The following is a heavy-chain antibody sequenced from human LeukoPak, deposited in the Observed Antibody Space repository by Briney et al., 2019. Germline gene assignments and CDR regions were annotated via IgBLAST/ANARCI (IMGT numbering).Heavy chain of an antibody. CDR3: ASRRSPYYDFWSGYYSQDWYFDL. J-gene: IGHJ2*01. Sequence: GVLRLSCGASGFTFSSYEMNWVRQAPGKGLEWVSSISSSSSYIYYADSVKGRFTISRDNAKNSLYLQMNSLRAEDTAVYYCASRRSPYYDFWSGYYSQDWYFDLWGRGTLVTVSS. D-gene: IGHD3-3*01. CDR1: GFTFSSYE. V-gene: IGHV3-21*01. CDR2: ISSSSSYI.